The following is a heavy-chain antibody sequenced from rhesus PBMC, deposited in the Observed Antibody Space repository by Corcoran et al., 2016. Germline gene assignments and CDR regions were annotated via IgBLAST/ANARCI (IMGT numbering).Heavy chain of an antibody. V-gene: IGHV4S10*01. CDR1: GGSISDIYR. J-gene: IGHJ5-1*01. D-gene: IGHD3-9*01. CDR2: IYGSNTPT. Sequence: QVQLQESGPGVVKPSETLSLTCGVSGGSISDIYRWSWIPDSPGNVQEWIGFIYGSNTPTNNNPSIKSRVIISKDTSKNQFSLNLISVTAADTAVYYCVRATYTRKMWDGFDVWGPGVLVTVSS. CDR3: VRATYTRKMWDGFDV.